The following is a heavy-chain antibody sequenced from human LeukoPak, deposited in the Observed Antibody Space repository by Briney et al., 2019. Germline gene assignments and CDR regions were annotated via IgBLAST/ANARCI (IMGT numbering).Heavy chain of an antibody. Sequence: SETLSLTCTVSGGSISSYYWSWIRQPPGKGLEWIGYIYYSGSTNYNPSLKSRVTISVDTSKNQFSLKLSSVTAADTAVYYCARNYYGSGSYASSAFDIWGQGTMVTVSS. D-gene: IGHD3-10*01. CDR1: GGSISSYY. J-gene: IGHJ3*02. V-gene: IGHV4-59*12. CDR2: IYYSGST. CDR3: ARNYYGSGSYASSAFDI.